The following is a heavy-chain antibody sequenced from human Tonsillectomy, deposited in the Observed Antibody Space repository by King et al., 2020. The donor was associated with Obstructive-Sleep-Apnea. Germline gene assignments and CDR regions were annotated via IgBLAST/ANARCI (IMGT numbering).Heavy chain of an antibody. Sequence: LQLQESGPGLVKPSETLSLTCTVSGGSISSSSYYWGWIRQPPGKGLEWIGSIYYSGSTYYNPSLKSRVTISVDTSKNQFSLKLSSVTAADPAVYYCATDTRYYYGSGSYGWGQGTLVTVSX. CDR3: ATDTRYYYGSGSYG. D-gene: IGHD3-10*01. CDR1: GGSISSSSYY. CDR2: IYYSGST. V-gene: IGHV4-39*02. J-gene: IGHJ4*02.